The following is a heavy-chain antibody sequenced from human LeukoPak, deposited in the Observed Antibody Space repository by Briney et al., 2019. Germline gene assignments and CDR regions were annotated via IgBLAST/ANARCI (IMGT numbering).Heavy chain of an antibody. Sequence: GGSLRLSCAASGFTVSSNYMSWVRQAPGKGLEWVSVIYSGGSTYYADSVKGRFTISRDNSKNTLYLQMNSLRAEDTAVYYCARGLISYYDFWSGYTPYYFDYWGQGTLVTVSS. D-gene: IGHD3-3*01. CDR1: GFTVSSNY. CDR2: IYSGGST. CDR3: ARGLISYYDFWSGYTPYYFDY. V-gene: IGHV3-66*01. J-gene: IGHJ4*02.